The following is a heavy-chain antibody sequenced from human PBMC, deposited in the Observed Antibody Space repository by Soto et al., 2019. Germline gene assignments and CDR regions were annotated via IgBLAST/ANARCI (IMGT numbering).Heavy chain of an antibody. CDR2: INPNSGGT. Sequence: ASVKVSCKASGYTFTGYYMHWVRQAPGQGLEWMGWINPNSGGTNYAQKFQGRVTMTRDTSISTAYMELSRLRSDDTAVYYCARFTYDTGGVSTHGMDVWGQGTTVTVSS. D-gene: IGHD3-16*01. J-gene: IGHJ6*02. CDR3: ARFTYDTGGVSTHGMDV. CDR1: GYTFTGYY. V-gene: IGHV1-2*02.